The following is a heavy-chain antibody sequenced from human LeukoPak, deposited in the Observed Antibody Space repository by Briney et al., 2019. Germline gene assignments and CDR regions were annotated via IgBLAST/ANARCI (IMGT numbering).Heavy chain of an antibody. CDR1: GYTLTELS. V-gene: IGHV1-24*01. D-gene: IGHD2-15*01. CDR2: FDPEDGET. CDR3: ARDQRSCSGGSCYPGWFAP. Sequence: ASVKVSCKVSGYTLTELSMHWVRQAPGKGLEWMGGFDPEDGETIYAQKFQGRVTMTEDTSTDTAYMELSRLRSDDTAVYYCARDQRSCSGGSCYPGWFAPWGQGTLVTVSS. J-gene: IGHJ5*02.